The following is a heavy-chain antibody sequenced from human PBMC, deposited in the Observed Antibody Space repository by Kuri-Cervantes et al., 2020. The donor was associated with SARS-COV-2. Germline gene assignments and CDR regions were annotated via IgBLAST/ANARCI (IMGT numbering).Heavy chain of an antibody. CDR2: MNPNSGNT. J-gene: IGHJ4*02. V-gene: IGHV1-8*01. CDR3: ATVPGSGIAVAAPFDY. CDR1: GYTFTSYD. D-gene: IGHD6-19*01. Sequence: ASVKVSCKASGYTFTSYDINWVRQATGQGLEWMGWMNPNSGNTGYAQKFQGRVTITADKSTSTAYMELSSLRSEDTAVYYCATVPGSGIAVAAPFDYWGQGTLVTVSS.